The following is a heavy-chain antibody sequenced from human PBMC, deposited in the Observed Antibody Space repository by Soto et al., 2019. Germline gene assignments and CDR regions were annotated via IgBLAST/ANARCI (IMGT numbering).Heavy chain of an antibody. CDR3: AITYCRDNSCPRDFDF. V-gene: IGHV1-69*02. Sequence: QVQVVQSGAEVKKPESSVKVSCKPSGGTFNTYTVNWVRLAPGHGLEWMGRFIPILDMANYAQKFQERVTITADRSTFTAYMALNSLSSDDTAVYYCAITYCRDNSCPRDFDFWGPGNRVTVSS. CDR2: FIPILDMA. CDR1: GGTFNTYT. D-gene: IGHD2-21*01. J-gene: IGHJ4*02.